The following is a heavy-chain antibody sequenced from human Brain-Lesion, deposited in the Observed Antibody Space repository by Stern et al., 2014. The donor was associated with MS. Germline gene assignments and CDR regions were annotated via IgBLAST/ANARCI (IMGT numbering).Heavy chain of an antibody. CDR3: ARGNYDVLTDNGGHGFDI. V-gene: IGHV4-61*02. J-gene: IGHJ3*02. Sequence: QVQLQESGPGLVKPSQTLSLTCTVSGGSISRGNYYWSWIRQPAGEGLEWIGRFYSSGSTQYNPPLKSRVTLAPDTSHNQCSTSLSLVTAADTAVYYCARGNYDVLTDNGGHGFDIWGQGTMVTVSS. D-gene: IGHD3-9*01. CDR2: FYSSGST. CDR1: GGSISRGNYY.